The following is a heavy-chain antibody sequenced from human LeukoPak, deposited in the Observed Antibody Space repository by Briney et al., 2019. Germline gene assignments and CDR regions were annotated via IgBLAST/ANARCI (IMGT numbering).Heavy chain of an antibody. D-gene: IGHD3-10*01. CDR1: GFTFSSYS. CDR3: ARDKSRTMVRGVIRTYYFDY. J-gene: IGHJ4*02. V-gene: IGHV3-21*01. Sequence: GGSLRPSCAASGFTFSSYSMNWVRQAPGKGLEWVSSISSSSSYIYYADSVKGRFTISRDNAKNSLYLQMNSLRAEDTAVYYCARDKSRTMVRGVIRTYYFDYWGQGTLVTVSS. CDR2: ISSSSSYI.